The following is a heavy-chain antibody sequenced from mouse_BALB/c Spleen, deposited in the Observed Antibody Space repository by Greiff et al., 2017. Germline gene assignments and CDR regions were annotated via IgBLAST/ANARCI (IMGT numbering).Heavy chain of an antibody. CDR3: TREVRRYAMDY. J-gene: IGHJ4*01. V-gene: IGHV6-6*02. D-gene: IGHD2-14*01. Sequence: EVKVEESGGGLVQPGGSMKLSCVASGFTFSSYWMSWVRQSPEKGLEWVAEIRLKSDNYATHYAESVKGKFTISRDDSKSRLYLQMNSLRAEDTGIYYCTREVRRYAMDYWGQGTSVTVSS. CDR2: IRLKSDNYAT. CDR1: GFTFSSYW.